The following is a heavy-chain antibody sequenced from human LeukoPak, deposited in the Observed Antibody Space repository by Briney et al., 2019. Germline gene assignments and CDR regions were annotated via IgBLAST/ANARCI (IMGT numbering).Heavy chain of an antibody. Sequence: ASVNVSCKASGYTFTSYYMHWVRQAPGQGLEWMGIINPSGGSTSYAQKFQGRVTMTRDTSTSTVYMELRSLRSEDTAVYYCARENRYGGVSIDLWGRGTLVTVSS. D-gene: IGHD6-25*01. V-gene: IGHV1-46*01. CDR1: GYTFTSYY. CDR2: INPSGGST. J-gene: IGHJ2*01. CDR3: ARENRYGGVSIDL.